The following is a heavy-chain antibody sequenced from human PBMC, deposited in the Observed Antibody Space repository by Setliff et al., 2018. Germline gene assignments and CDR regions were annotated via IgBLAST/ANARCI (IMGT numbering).Heavy chain of an antibody. D-gene: IGHD3-9*01. Sequence: WASVKVSCKASGYTFTSYAMHWVRQAPGQRLEWMGWINAGNGNTKYSQKFQGRVTITRDTSASTAYMELSSLRSEDTAVYYCARISRLAIYYFDYWGQGTLVTVS. V-gene: IGHV1-3*01. CDR2: INAGNGNT. J-gene: IGHJ4*02. CDR3: ARISRLAIYYFDY. CDR1: GYTFTSYA.